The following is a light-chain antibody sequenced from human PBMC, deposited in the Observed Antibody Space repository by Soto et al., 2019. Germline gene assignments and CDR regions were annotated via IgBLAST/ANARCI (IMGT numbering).Light chain of an antibody. Sequence: IQLTQSPSSLSASIGDRVTITCRASQDISSYLAWYQEKPGKAPKLLIYAASTLHSGVPSRFGGSGSGTDFTLTISSLQPEDFATYYCQQLNSYPRTFGRGTKVEIK. V-gene: IGKV1-9*01. CDR2: AAS. J-gene: IGKJ1*01. CDR1: QDISSY. CDR3: QQLNSYPRT.